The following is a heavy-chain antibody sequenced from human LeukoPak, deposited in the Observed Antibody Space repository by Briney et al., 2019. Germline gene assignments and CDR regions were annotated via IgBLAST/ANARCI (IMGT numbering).Heavy chain of an antibody. CDR1: GGSISSSSYY. CDR3: ARANYYDSSGYSRGAFDI. D-gene: IGHD3-22*01. V-gene: IGHV4-39*07. CDR2: IYYSGST. Sequence: SETLSLTCTVSGGSISSSSYYWGWIRQPPGKGLEWIGSIYYSGSTYYNPSLKRRVTISVDTSKNQLSLKLSSVTAADTAVYYCARANYYDSSGYSRGAFDIWGQGTTVTVSS. J-gene: IGHJ3*02.